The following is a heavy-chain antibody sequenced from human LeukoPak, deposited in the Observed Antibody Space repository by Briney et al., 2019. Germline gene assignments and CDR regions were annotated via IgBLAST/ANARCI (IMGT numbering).Heavy chain of an antibody. V-gene: IGHV4-61*02. J-gene: IGHJ4*02. CDR3: ARSVYDSSSFYGY. Sequence: SQTLSLTCTVSGGSISSGSYYWSWIRQPAGKGLEWIGRIYTSGSTNYNPSLKSRVTISVDTSKNQFSLKLSSVTAADTAVYYCARSVYDSSSFYGYWGQGTLVTVSS. CDR2: IYTSGST. CDR1: GGSISSGSYY. D-gene: IGHD3-22*01.